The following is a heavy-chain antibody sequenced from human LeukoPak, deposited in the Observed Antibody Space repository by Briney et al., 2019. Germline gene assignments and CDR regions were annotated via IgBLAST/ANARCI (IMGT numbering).Heavy chain of an antibody. V-gene: IGHV3-30*18. D-gene: IGHD6-19*01. CDR1: GFTFSSYG. Sequence: PGGSLRLSCAASGFTFSSYGMHWVRQAPGKGLEWVAVISYDGNNKYYADSVKGRFTISRDNSKNTLYLQMDNLRAEDTAVYHCAKYQRQWLPKGGFDYWGQGTLVTVSS. CDR2: ISYDGNNK. CDR3: AKYQRQWLPKGGFDY. J-gene: IGHJ4*02.